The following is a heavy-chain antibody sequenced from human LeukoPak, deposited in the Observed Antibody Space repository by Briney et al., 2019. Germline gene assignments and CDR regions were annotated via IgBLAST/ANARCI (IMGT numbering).Heavy chain of an antibody. CDR1: SFSISSGYY. CDR3: ASLHTLYWQFDY. Sequence: PSETLYLTCAVSSFSISSGYYCGWIRQPPGKALEWGGRMYHSGATYYNPTLQSRVTISVDTSRNHLSLKLSAVTAADTAVYYCASLHTLYWQFDYWGRGTLGTVSS. CDR2: MYHSGAT. J-gene: IGHJ4*02. V-gene: IGHV4-38-2*01. D-gene: IGHD2-8*02.